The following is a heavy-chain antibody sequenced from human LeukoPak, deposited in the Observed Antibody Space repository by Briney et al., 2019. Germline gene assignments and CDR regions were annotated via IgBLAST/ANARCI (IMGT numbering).Heavy chain of an antibody. J-gene: IGHJ4*02. V-gene: IGHV3-23*01. Sequence: PPGGSLRLSCATSGFPFSDFSMTWVRQAPGKGLEWISTTNSGGSTTDYAESVKGRFTISRDNSKHTLYLQMSSLRVEDTAIYYCAKQSYARSLGEGGPGTLVTVSS. CDR1: GFPFSDFS. CDR3: AKQSYARSLGE. CDR2: TNSGGSTT. D-gene: IGHD2-8*01.